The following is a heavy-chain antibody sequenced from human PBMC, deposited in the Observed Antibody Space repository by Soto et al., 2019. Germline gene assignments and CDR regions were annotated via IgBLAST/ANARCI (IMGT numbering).Heavy chain of an antibody. V-gene: IGHV3-13*05. CDR2: ISAAGDP. Sequence: EVQLVESGGGLVQPGGSLRLSCEASGFTFRNYDMHWVRQGTGKGLEWVSGISAAGDPDYADSVEGRFTISRENAQSSFFLQMNSLSVGATAVYYCARTDRDFYGLNVWGQGTTVIVSS. J-gene: IGHJ6*02. CDR1: GFTFRNYD. CDR3: ARTDRDFYGLNV.